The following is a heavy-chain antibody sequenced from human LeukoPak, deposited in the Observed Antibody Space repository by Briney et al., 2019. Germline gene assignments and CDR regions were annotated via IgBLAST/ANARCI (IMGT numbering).Heavy chain of an antibody. CDR2: INPNSGGT. J-gene: IGHJ6*02. D-gene: IGHD2-21*01. CDR3: ARDSRLPHYYYYGMDV. Sequence: PGGSLRLSCAASGFTVSSYYMHWVRQAPGQGLEWMGWINPNSGGTNYAQKFQGRVTMTRDTSISTAYMELSRLRSDDTAVYYCARDSRLPHYYYYGMDVWGQGTTVTVSS. V-gene: IGHV1-2*02. CDR1: GFTVSSYY.